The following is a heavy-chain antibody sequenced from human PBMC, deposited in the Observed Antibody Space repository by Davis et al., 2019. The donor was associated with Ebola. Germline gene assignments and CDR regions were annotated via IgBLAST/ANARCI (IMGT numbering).Heavy chain of an antibody. CDR2: IYPGDSDT. D-gene: IGHD4-17*01. CDR1: GYSFTSYW. V-gene: IGHV5-51*01. J-gene: IGHJ4*02. Sequence: PGGSLRLSCKGSGYSFTSYWIGWVRQMPGKGLEWMGIIYPGDSDTRYSPSFQGHVTISADKSITTAYLQWSSLKASDTAMYYCATSFAYGDYYFDYWGQGTLVTVSS. CDR3: ATSFAYGDYYFDY.